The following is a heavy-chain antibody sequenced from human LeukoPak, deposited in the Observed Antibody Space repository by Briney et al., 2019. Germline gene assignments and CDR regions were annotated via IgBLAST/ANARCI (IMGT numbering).Heavy chain of an antibody. J-gene: IGHJ5*02. CDR2: IIPILGIA. Sequence: SVKVSCKASGGTFTSYAISWVGQARGQGLEWMGRIIPILGIANYAQKFQGRVTITADKSTSTAYMELSSLRSEDTAVYSCARDGTTVVIKSWFDPWGQGTLVTVSS. CDR3: ARDGTTVVIKSWFDP. CDR1: GGTFTSYA. D-gene: IGHD4-23*01. V-gene: IGHV1-69*04.